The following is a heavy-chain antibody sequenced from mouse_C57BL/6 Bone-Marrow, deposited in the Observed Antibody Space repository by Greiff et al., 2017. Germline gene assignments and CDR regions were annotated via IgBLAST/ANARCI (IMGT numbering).Heavy chain of an antibody. J-gene: IGHJ4*01. D-gene: IGHD1-1*01. CDR2: IYPGSGST. CDR1: GYTFTSYW. V-gene: IGHV1-55*01. Sequence: QLQQPGAELVKPGASVKMSCKASGYTFTSYWITWVKQRPGQGLEWIGDIYPGSGSTNYNEKFKSKATLTVDTSSSTAYMQLSSLTSEDSAVYYCARSYYGSSDAMDYWGQGTSVTVSS. CDR3: ARSYYGSSDAMDY.